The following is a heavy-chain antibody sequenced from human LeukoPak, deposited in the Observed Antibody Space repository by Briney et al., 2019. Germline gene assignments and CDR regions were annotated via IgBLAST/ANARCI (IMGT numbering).Heavy chain of an antibody. Sequence: PSETLSLTCTVSGGSISSYYWSWIRQPAGKGLEWIGRIYTSGSTNYNPSLKSRVTMSVDTSKNQFSLKLSSVTAADTAVYYCARATYDFWSGGGYYYMDVWGKGTTVTVSS. CDR3: ARATYDFWSGGGYYYMDV. J-gene: IGHJ6*03. D-gene: IGHD3-3*01. CDR2: IYTSGST. CDR1: GGSISSYY. V-gene: IGHV4-4*07.